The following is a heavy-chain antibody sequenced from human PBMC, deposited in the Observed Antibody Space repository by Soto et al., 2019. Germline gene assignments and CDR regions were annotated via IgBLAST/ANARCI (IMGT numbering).Heavy chain of an antibody. J-gene: IGHJ4*02. CDR2: IWYDGSNK. CDR3: ATQTFGSNAFFDT. D-gene: IGHD3-10*01. CDR1: GFTFSSYG. V-gene: IGHV3-33*01. Sequence: GGSLRLSCAVSGFTFSSYGMHWDRQAPGKGLEWVAVIWYDGSNKYYADSLKGRATISLDTSKNQFTLNLASVSAADTAVYYCATQTFGSNAFFDTWGQGALVTVSS.